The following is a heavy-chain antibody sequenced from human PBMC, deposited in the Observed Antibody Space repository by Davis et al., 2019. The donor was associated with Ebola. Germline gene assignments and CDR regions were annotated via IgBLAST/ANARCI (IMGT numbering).Heavy chain of an antibody. V-gene: IGHV1-46*01. D-gene: IGHD3-22*01. Sequence: ASVTLSCKASGYRFTSYYMHWVRQAPGQGLEWMGINNPITGGTSYAQNFQVRANMTRDTSTSTVYMELSSLRSEDTAVYYCAREGGRYYDSSGYGFDIWGQGTMVKVSS. CDR2: NNPITGGT. CDR1: GYRFTSYY. J-gene: IGHJ3*02. CDR3: AREGGRYYDSSGYGFDI.